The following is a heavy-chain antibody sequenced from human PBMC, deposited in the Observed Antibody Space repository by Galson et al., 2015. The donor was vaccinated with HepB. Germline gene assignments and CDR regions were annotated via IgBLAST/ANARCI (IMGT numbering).Heavy chain of an antibody. CDR3: ARVSDYYDRSGYSYYGMDV. D-gene: IGHD3-22*01. J-gene: IGHJ6*02. CDR2: IIPIFGTA. CDR1: GGTFSGYA. Sequence: SVKVSCKASGGTFSGYAISWVRQAPGQGLEWMGGIIPIFGTANYAQKFQGRVTITADESTSTAYMELSSLRFEDTAVYYCARVSDYYDRSGYSYYGMDVWGQGTTVTVFS. V-gene: IGHV1-69*13.